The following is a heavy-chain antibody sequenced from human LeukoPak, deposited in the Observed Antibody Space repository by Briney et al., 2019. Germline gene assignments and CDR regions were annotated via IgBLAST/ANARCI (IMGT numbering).Heavy chain of an antibody. CDR2: IRCNANSNAT. V-gene: IGHV3-73*01. J-gene: IGHJ4*02. CDR1: GYPFSGSA. Sequence: AGGTLKLSCAVSGYPFSGSAKHGVRQASARGLEWVGRIRCNANSNATAYAASVKGRFTISRDDSKNPAYLQINSLRPEGTAVYYCTRRENDVWSGYDNPFFDYWGRETVVSVPS. CDR3: TRRENDVWSGYDNPFFDY. D-gene: IGHD3-3*01.